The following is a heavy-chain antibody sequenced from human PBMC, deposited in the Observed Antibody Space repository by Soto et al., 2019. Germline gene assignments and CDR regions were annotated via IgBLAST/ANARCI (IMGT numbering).Heavy chain of an antibody. V-gene: IGHV3-15*07. Sequence: GGSLRLSCVGSGFTFCGAWMSCVRQAPGKGLEWVGRIKSRTDGGSAEYAAPVKGRFTISRDDSKNTLYLQMNSLKTEDTAVYYCTMWGYILTQGTMVTVSS. CDR1: GFTFCGAW. D-gene: IGHD7-27*01. CDR2: IKSRTDGGSA. CDR3: TMWGYI. J-gene: IGHJ3*02.